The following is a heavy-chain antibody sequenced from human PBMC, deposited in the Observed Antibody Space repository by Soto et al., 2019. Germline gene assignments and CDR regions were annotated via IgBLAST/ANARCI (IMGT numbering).Heavy chain of an antibody. Sequence: PGGSLRLSCAASGFTFSDYYMSWIRQAPGKGLEWVSYISSSGSTIYYADSVKGRFTISRDNAKNSLYLQMNSLRAEDTAVYYCAKELRGYYYYYMDVWGKGTTVTVSS. CDR1: GFTFSDYY. J-gene: IGHJ6*03. V-gene: IGHV3-11*01. CDR2: ISSSGSTI. CDR3: AKELRGYYYYYMDV. D-gene: IGHD1-7*01.